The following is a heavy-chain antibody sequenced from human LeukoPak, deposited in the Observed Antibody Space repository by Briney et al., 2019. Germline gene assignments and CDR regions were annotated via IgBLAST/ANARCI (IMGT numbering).Heavy chain of an antibody. CDR3: AKDRYSYAFEYSDS. D-gene: IGHD5-18*01. Sequence: GGSLRLSCAASGFTFSSYGMHWVRQAPGKGLGWVAVISNDGSKKYYADSVKGRFTISRDNSKNTLSLQVSSLRTEDTAVYYCAKDRYSYAFEYSDSWGQGTLVTVSS. J-gene: IGHJ4*02. V-gene: IGHV3-30*18. CDR2: ISNDGSKK. CDR1: GFTFSSYG.